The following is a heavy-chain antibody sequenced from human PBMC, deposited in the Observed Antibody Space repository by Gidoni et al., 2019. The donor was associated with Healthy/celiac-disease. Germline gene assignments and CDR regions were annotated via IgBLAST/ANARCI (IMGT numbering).Heavy chain of an antibody. CDR3: ATRKMATMVFDY. CDR2: IYSGGST. Sequence: EVQLVESGGGLVQPGGSLRLSCAASGSTVSSNYMSWVRQAPGKGLEWVSVIYSGGSTYYADSVKGRFTISRDNSKNTLYLQMNSLRAEDTAVYYCATRKMATMVFDYWGQGTLVTVSS. D-gene: IGHD5-12*01. CDR1: GSTVSSNY. J-gene: IGHJ4*02. V-gene: IGHV3-66*02.